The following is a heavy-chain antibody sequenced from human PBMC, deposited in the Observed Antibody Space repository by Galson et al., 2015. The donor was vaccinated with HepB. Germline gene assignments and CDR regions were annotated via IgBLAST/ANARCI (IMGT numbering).Heavy chain of an antibody. J-gene: IGHJ4*02. CDR1: GGSIRSYF. CDR2: IYSSGNT. CDR3: ARDNGDRDSAHLVNHVFDY. Sequence: SETLSLTCTVSGGSIRSYFWTWIRQPPGKALEWIGYIYSSGNTNYNPSLKSRVTMSVDTSKNQFSLKLNSVTAADTAVYYCARDNGDRDSAHLVNHVFDYWGQGTLVTVSS. D-gene: IGHD3-10*01. V-gene: IGHV4-59*01.